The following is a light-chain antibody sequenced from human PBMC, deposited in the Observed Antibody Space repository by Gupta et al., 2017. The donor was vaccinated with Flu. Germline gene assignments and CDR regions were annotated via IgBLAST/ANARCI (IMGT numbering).Light chain of an antibody. Sequence: GYRATLSCRASQKIANYLAWYQQTHGQPPRLLIYDASKRASGIPAKFDGSGSGTDFTLTISSLEPEDFAVYHCQQRCNWPRTFGQGTKLEIK. CDR1: QKIANY. V-gene: IGKV3-11*01. CDR2: DAS. CDR3: QQRCNWPRT. J-gene: IGKJ2*01.